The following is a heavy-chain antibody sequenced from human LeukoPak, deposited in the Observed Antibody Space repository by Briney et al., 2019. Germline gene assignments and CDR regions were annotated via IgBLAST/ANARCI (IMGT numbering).Heavy chain of an antibody. CDR3: ARVYGDYPKH. J-gene: IGHJ1*01. V-gene: IGHV1-2*02. Sequence: ASVKVSCKASGYTFTGYYMHWVRQAPGQGLEWMGWINPNSGGTNYAQKFQGRVTMTRDTSISTAYMDLSRLRSGDTAVHYCARVYGDYPKHWGQGTLVIVSS. CDR2: INPNSGGT. D-gene: IGHD4-17*01. CDR1: GYTFTGYY.